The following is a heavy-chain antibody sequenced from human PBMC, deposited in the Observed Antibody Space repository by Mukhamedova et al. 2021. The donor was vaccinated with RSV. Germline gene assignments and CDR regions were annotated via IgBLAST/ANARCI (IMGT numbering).Heavy chain of an antibody. J-gene: IGHJ4*02. CDR3: ARGVAGGFGY. Sequence: QPPGKGLEWIGYIYYSGSTNYNPSLKSRVTISVDTSKNQFSLKLSSVTAADTAVYYCARGVAGGFGYWGQGTPGTVSS. V-gene: IGHV4-59*01. CDR2: IYYSGST. D-gene: IGHD3-16*01.